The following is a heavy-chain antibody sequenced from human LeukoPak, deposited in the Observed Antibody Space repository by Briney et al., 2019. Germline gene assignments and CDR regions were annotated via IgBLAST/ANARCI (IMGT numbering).Heavy chain of an antibody. Sequence: PSETLSLTCAVSGGSISSGGYSWSWIRQPPGKGLEWIGYIYYSGSTYYNPSLKSRVTISVDTSKNQFSLKLSSVTAADTALYYCARPGPTFGGVITYFDYWGQGTLVTVSS. CDR3: ARPGPTFGGVITYFDY. CDR2: IYYSGST. V-gene: IGHV4-30-4*07. D-gene: IGHD3-16*02. J-gene: IGHJ4*02. CDR1: GGSISSGGYS.